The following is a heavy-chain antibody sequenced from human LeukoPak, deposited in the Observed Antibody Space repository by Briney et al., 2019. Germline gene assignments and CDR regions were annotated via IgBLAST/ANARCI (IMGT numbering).Heavy chain of an antibody. V-gene: IGHV3-23*01. Sequence: GGSLRLSCAASGFTFSSSAMSWVRQAPGKGLKWVSGISTSGGSTYYSDSVKGRFTISRDNSKNTLYLQMNSLRAEDTAVYYCAKASAMIVVVSKYFDYWGQGTLVTVSS. CDR1: GFTFSSSA. J-gene: IGHJ4*02. CDR3: AKASAMIVVVSKYFDY. D-gene: IGHD3-22*01. CDR2: ISTSGGST.